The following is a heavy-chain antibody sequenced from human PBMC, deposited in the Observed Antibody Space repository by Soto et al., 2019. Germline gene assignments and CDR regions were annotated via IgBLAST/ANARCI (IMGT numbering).Heavy chain of an antibody. V-gene: IGHV5-10-1*01. CDR3: ARHSDYYDSSGYWVDY. CDR1: GYSFTSYW. J-gene: IGHJ4*02. CDR2: IDPSDSYT. D-gene: IGHD3-22*01. Sequence: PGDSLKISCKGSGYSFTSYWISLVRQMPGKGLEWMGRIDPSDSYTNYSPSFQGHVTISADKSISTAYLQWSSLKASDTAMYYCARHSDYYDSSGYWVDYWGQGTLVTVSS.